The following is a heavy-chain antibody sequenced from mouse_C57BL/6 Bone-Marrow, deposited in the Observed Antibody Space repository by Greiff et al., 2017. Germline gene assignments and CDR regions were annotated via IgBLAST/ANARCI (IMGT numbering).Heavy chain of an antibody. CDR1: GFSFNTYA. D-gene: IGHD1-1*01. Sequence: EVQGVESGGGLVQPKGSLKLSCAASGFSFNTYAMNWVRQAPGKGLEWVARIRSKSNNYATYYADSVKDRFTISRDDSESMLYLQMNNLKTEDTAMYYCERHEGFITTVVAEGDAMDYWGQGTSVTVSS. CDR2: IRSKSNNYAT. V-gene: IGHV10-1*01. J-gene: IGHJ4*01. CDR3: ERHEGFITTVVAEGDAMDY.